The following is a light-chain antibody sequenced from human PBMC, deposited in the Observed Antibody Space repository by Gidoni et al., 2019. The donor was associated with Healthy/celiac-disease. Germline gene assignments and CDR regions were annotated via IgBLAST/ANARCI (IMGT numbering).Light chain of an antibody. CDR3: SSYTSSSPVV. J-gene: IGLJ2*01. Sequence: QSALTPPASVSGSPGQSITISCTGTSSDVGGYNYVSWYQQHPGKAPKLMIYEVSTRPSGVSNRFSGSKSGNTASLTISGLQAEDEADYYCSSYTSSSPVVFGGGTKLTVL. CDR1: SSDVGGYNY. CDR2: EVS. V-gene: IGLV2-14*01.